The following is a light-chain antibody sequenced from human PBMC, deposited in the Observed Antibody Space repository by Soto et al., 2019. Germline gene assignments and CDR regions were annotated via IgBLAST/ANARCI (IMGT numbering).Light chain of an antibody. CDR2: WAS. V-gene: IGKV4-1*01. J-gene: IGKJ1*01. CDR3: QQYYSAPRT. CDR1: QSVLYSINAKNY. Sequence: DIVMTQSPDSLAVSLGERASINCKCSQSVLYSINAKNYLAWYQQKPGQPPKLLIHWASTRESGVPDRFSGSGSGTDFTLTISSLQAEDVAVYFCQQYYSAPRTFGQGTKVDIK.